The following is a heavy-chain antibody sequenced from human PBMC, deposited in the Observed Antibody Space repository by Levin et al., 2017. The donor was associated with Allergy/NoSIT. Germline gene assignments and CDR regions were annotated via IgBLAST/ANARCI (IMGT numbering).Heavy chain of an antibody. CDR3: ARDYGGGTWYFDL. V-gene: IGHV3-74*01. CDR2: INSDGSST. D-gene: IGHD4-23*01. CDR1: GFTFSSYW. J-gene: IGHJ2*01. Sequence: LSLTCAASGFTFSSYWMHWVRQAPGKGLVWVSRINSDGSSTSYADSVKGRFTISRDNAKNTLYLQMNSLRAEDTAVYYCARDYGGGTWYFDLWGRGTLVTVSS.